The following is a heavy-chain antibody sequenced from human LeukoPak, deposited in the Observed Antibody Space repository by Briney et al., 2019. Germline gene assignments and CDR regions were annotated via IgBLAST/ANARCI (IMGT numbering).Heavy chain of an antibody. CDR2: IKQDGSEK. J-gene: IGHJ4*02. V-gene: IGHV3-7*01. CDR3: ARPNYYDSSHFDY. D-gene: IGHD3-22*01. Sequence: PGGSLRLSCAASGFTFSSYWMNWVRQAPGKGLEWVANIKQDGSEKYYVDSVKGRFTISRDNAKNSLYLQMNSLTADDTAVYYCARPNYYDSSHFDYWGQGTLVTVSS. CDR1: GFTFSSYW.